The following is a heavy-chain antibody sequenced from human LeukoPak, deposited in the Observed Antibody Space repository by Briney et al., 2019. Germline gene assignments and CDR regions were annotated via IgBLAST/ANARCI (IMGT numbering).Heavy chain of an antibody. D-gene: IGHD4-17*01. J-gene: IGHJ4*02. V-gene: IGHV3-23*01. Sequence: PGGSLRLSCAASGFTFSNYAMTWVRQAPGKGLEWVSAISGSGGSTYYADSVKGRFTISRDNSKNTLYLQMNSLRAEDTAVYYCAREGDYGDYGSSASYYFDYWGQGTLVTVSS. CDR2: ISGSGGST. CDR3: AREGDYGDYGSSASYYFDY. CDR1: GFTFSNYA.